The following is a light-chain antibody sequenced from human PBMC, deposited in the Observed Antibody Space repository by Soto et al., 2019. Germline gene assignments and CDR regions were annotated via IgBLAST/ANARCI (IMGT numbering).Light chain of an antibody. CDR3: SSFTSSSTPVV. Sequence: QSALTQPASVSGSPGQSITISCTGTSSDVGGYNYVSWYQLHPGKAPKLMIYDVTNRPSGVSNRFSGSKSGNTASLTISGLQAEDEADYYCSSFTSSSTPVVFGEGTKVTVL. CDR1: SSDVGGYNY. J-gene: IGLJ3*02. V-gene: IGLV2-14*03. CDR2: DVT.